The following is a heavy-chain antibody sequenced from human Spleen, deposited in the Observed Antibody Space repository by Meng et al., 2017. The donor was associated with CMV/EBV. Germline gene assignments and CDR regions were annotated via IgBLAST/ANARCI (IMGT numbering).Heavy chain of an antibody. J-gene: IGHJ4*02. D-gene: IGHD4-11*01. CDR2: LYIDGST. CDR1: GFIVSSDN. V-gene: IGHV3-53*01. Sequence: CAASGFIVSSDNMNWVRQSPGKGLEWVSILYIDGSTSYAASVKGRFTISRDNSKNTLHLQMNSLRVEDTAVYYCVRVARGNSWHLDYWGQGTLVTVSS. CDR3: VRVARGNSWHLDY.